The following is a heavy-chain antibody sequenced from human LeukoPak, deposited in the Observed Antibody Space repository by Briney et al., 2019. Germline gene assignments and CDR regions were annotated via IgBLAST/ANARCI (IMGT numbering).Heavy chain of an antibody. Sequence: SETLSLTCAVYGGSFSGYYWSWIRQPPGKGLEWIGEINHSGSINYNPPLKSRVTLSVDTSKNQFSLRLSSVSAADTALYFCARRAGLHSLDYWDQGTLVTVSS. CDR1: GGSFSGYY. J-gene: IGHJ4*02. CDR3: ARRAGLHSLDY. V-gene: IGHV4-34*01. CDR2: INHSGSI. D-gene: IGHD5/OR15-5a*01.